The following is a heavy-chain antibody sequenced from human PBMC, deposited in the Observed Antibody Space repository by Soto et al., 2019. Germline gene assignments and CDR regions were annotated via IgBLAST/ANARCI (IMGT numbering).Heavy chain of an antibody. D-gene: IGHD2-21*01. Sequence: QVQLVQSGAEVKKPGASVKVSCKASGYTFTNHGISWVRQAPGQGLEWMGWVSGYNDKTKSAQKFQGRVTMTTDTSTSTAYMELRSLRSDDTAVYYCARDFYPVVYFFDYWGQGTLVTVSS. CDR3: ARDFYPVVYFFDY. J-gene: IGHJ4*02. CDR1: GYTFTNHG. CDR2: VSGYNDKT. V-gene: IGHV1-18*04.